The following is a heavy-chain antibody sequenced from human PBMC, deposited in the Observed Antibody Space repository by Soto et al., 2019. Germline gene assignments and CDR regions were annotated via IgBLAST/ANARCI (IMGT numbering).Heavy chain of an antibody. Sequence: GGSLRLSCAASGFTFSSYSMNWVRQAPGKGLEWVSSISSSSSYIYYADSVKGRFTISRDNAKNSLYLQMNSPRAEDAAVYYCARASSSSHFDCWGQGTLVTVSS. CDR1: GFTFSSYS. V-gene: IGHV3-21*01. J-gene: IGHJ4*02. D-gene: IGHD6-6*01. CDR2: ISSSSSYI. CDR3: ARASSSSHFDC.